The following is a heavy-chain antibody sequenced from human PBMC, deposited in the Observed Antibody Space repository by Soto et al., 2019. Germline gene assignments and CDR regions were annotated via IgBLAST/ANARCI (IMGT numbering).Heavy chain of an antibody. J-gene: IGHJ4*02. CDR3: ARGLFSENYYAGGWYYFDY. CDR2: INHSGST. Sequence: QVQLQQWGAGLLKPSETLSLTCAVYGGSFSGYSWTWIRQSPGKGLEWIGQINHSGSTTYNPSLTSRVTISLGPSKYQFSLELSSVTAADTAVYYCARGLFSENYYAGGWYYFDYWGQGTLVTVSS. CDR1: GGSFSGYS. V-gene: IGHV4-34*01. D-gene: IGHD1-26*01.